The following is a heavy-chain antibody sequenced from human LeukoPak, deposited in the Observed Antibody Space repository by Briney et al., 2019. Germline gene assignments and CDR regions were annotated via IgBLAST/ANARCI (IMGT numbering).Heavy chain of an antibody. Sequence: ASVKVSCKASGYTFTSYGINWVGQATGQGLEWMGWMNPNSGNTGYAQKFQGRVTITRNTSISTAYMELSSLRSEDTAVYYCARGRGFHRAPNDYWGQGTLVTVSS. J-gene: IGHJ4*02. CDR1: GYTFTSYG. V-gene: IGHV1-8*03. CDR2: MNPNSGNT. CDR3: ARGRGFHRAPNDY.